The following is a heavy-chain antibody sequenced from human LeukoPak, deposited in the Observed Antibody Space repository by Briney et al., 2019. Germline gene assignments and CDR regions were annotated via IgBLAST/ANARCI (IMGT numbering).Heavy chain of an antibody. CDR1: GGSIRTYY. D-gene: IGHD5-12*01. Sequence: SETLSLTCTLSGGSIRTYYWSWIRQPPGKGLKWIGYIYHSGSTNYTPSLKSRVTISVDTSKDQFSLKLSSVTAADTTVYYCARGGGYASPIGYWGQGALVTVSS. V-gene: IGHV4-59*01. J-gene: IGHJ4*02. CDR2: IYHSGST. CDR3: ARGGGYASPIGY.